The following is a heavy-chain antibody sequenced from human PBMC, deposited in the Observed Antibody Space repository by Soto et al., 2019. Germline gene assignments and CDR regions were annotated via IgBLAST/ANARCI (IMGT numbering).Heavy chain of an antibody. CDR2: IYYSGST. CDR1: GGSISSSSYY. V-gene: IGHV4-39*01. J-gene: IGHJ4*02. Sequence: PSETLSLTCTVSGGSISSSSYYWGWIRQPPGKGLEWIGSIYYSGSTYYNPSLKSRVTISVDTSKNQFSLKLSSVTAADTAVYYCARIRLLWFGELSYPFDYWGQGTLVTVSS. CDR3: ARIRLLWFGELSYPFDY. D-gene: IGHD3-10*01.